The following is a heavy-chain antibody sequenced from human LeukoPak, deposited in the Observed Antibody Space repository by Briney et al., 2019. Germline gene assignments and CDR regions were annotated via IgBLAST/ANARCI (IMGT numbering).Heavy chain of an antibody. V-gene: IGHV4-39*07. Sequence: PSETLSLTCTVSGGSISSSSYYWGWIRHPPGKGREWIGSIYYSGSTYYNPSLKSRVTISVDTSKNQFSLKLSSVTAADAAVYYCARGSTVRGFEPWGQGTLVTVSS. CDR2: IYYSGST. D-gene: IGHD4-17*01. CDR1: GGSISSSSYY. J-gene: IGHJ5*02. CDR3: ARGSTVRGFEP.